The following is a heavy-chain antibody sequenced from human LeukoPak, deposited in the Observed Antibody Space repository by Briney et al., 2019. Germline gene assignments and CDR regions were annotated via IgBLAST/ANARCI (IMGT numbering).Heavy chain of an antibody. V-gene: IGHV4-31*03. D-gene: IGHD3-10*01. J-gene: IGHJ3*02. CDR3: ASDSTMANAFDI. Sequence: PSQTLSLTCTVSGGSISSGGYYWNWVRQFPGKGLEWIGYISYIGNTYYNPSLKSRVTISVDTSENQFSLKLSSVTAADTAVYYCASDSTMANAFDIWGQGTMVTVSS. CDR2: ISYIGNT. CDR1: GGSISSGGYY.